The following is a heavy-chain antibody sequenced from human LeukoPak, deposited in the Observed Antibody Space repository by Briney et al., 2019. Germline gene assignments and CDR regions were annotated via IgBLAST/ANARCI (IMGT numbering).Heavy chain of an antibody. CDR2: IYYSGST. D-gene: IGHD3-10*01. J-gene: IGHJ6*02. CDR1: GGSISSGDYY. CDR3: AREITMVRGVLDV. Sequence: PSETLSLTCTVSGGSISSGDYYWSWIRQPPGKGLEWIGYIYYSGSTYYNPSLKSRVTISVDTSKNQFSLKLSSVTAADTAVYYCAREITMVRGVLDVWGQGTTVTVSS. V-gene: IGHV4-30-4*01.